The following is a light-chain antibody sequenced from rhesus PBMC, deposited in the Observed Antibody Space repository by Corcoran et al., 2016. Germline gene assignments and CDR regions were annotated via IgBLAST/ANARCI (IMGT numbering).Light chain of an antibody. CDR2: GAS. CDR1: QSVSSY. V-gene: IGKV3S9*01. Sequence: EIVMTQSPATLSLSPGERATLSCRASQSVSSYVAWYQQKPGQDPRLFIYGASLRATGTPDRFSGSGSGTDFTLTISSLEPEDVGVYRCYQHSSGWTFGQGTKVEIK. CDR3: YQHSSGWT. J-gene: IGKJ1*01.